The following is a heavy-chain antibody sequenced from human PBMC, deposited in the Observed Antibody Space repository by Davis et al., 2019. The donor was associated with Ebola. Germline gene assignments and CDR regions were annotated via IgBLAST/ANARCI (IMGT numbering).Heavy chain of an antibody. CDR2: IRRKANSYAT. Sequence: PGGSLRLSCAASGFTFSGSAMHWVRQASGKGLEWVGRIRRKANSYATAYAASVKGGFTISRDDSKNTAYLQMNSLKTEDTAVYYCTVTTVTKEDYWGQGTLVTVSS. D-gene: IGHD4-17*01. J-gene: IGHJ4*02. CDR1: GFTFSGSA. CDR3: TVTTVTKEDY. V-gene: IGHV3-73*01.